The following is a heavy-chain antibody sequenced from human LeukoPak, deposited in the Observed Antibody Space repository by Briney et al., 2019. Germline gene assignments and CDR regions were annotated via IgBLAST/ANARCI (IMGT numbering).Heavy chain of an antibody. Sequence: GGSLRLSCAASGFTFSNFAMSWVRQAPGKGLEWVSDISGSGDSTYYTDSVKGRFTISRDNSKNTTHLQMTGLRAEATATYYCAKGGGYTYGFLPYWGQGTLVTVSS. CDR1: GFTFSNFA. V-gene: IGHV3-23*01. J-gene: IGHJ4*02. CDR2: ISGSGDST. CDR3: AKGGGYTYGFLPY. D-gene: IGHD5-18*01.